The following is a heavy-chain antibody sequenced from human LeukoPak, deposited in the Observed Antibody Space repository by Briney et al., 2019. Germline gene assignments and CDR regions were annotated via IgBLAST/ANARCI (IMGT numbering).Heavy chain of an antibody. CDR2: ISWSSGSI. D-gene: IGHD3-22*01. Sequence: GGSLRLSCAASGFTFDDYAMHWVRQAPGKGLEWVSGISWSSGSIGYADSVKGRFTISRDNAKNSLYLQMNSLRAEDMALYYCAKAESAYYYDSSGYYENWGQGTLVTVSS. CDR1: GFTFDDYA. V-gene: IGHV3-9*03. CDR3: AKAESAYYYDSSGYYEN. J-gene: IGHJ4*02.